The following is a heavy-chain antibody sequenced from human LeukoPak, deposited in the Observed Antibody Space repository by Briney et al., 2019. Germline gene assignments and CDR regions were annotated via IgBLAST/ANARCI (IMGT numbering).Heavy chain of an antibody. V-gene: IGHV3-7*01. Sequence: GCALTLSYPPSGFTFNSYLLIGLGPAPAKGLAWVANIKQDGREQYYVDSVKGRFTISRDNAKNSLYLQMNSLRAEDTAVYYCARDSCSGGSCYEVAFDMWGEGTMVTVSS. CDR2: IKQDGREQ. CDR1: GFTFNSYL. J-gene: IGHJ3*02. CDR3: ARDSCSGGSCYEVAFDM. D-gene: IGHD2-15*01.